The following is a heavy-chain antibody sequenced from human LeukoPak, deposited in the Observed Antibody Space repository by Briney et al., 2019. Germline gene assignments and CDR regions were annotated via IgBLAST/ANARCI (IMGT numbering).Heavy chain of an antibody. J-gene: IGHJ4*02. CDR2: ISTSSSSI. CDR1: GFTFTTYS. CDR3: VKDGGRRDDY. V-gene: IGHV3-21*04. Sequence: GGSLRLSCAASGFTFTTYSMNWVRQAPGKGLEWVSSISTSSSSIYYADSVKGRFTISRDNAKNSLYLQMNSLRAEDTAIYYCVKDGGRRDDYWGQGTLVTVSS. D-gene: IGHD1-26*01.